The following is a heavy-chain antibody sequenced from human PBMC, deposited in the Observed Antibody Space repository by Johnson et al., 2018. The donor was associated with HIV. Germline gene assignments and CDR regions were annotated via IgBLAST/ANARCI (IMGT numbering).Heavy chain of an antibody. V-gene: IGHV3-30*04. J-gene: IGHJ3*02. D-gene: IGHD1-26*01. CDR3: AKAVGGYAFDI. Sequence: VQLVESGGGVVQPGRSLRLPCAASGFTFSSYAMHWVRQAPGKGLEWVAVISYDGSNKYYADSVKGRFTISRDNSKNTLYLQMNSLRVEDTAVYYCAKAVGGYAFDIWGQGTMVTVSS. CDR1: GFTFSSYA. CDR2: ISYDGSNK.